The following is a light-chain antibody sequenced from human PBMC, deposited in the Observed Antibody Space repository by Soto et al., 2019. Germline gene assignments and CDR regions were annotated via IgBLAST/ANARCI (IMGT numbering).Light chain of an antibody. V-gene: IGKV3-20*01. J-gene: IGKJ2*01. CDR3: QQYDISPRTYT. CDR1: QSVTNSY. CDR2: GAS. Sequence: EIVLAQYPGTLSLSPGERATLSCRASQSVTNSYLAWYQQKPGQAPRLLIYGASSRATGIPDRFSGSGSGTDFTLTISRLEPEDFAMYYCQQYDISPRTYTFGQGTKLEIK.